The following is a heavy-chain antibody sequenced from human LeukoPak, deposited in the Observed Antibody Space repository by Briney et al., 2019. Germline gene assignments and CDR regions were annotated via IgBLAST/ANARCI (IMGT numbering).Heavy chain of an antibody. J-gene: IGHJ4*02. CDR2: FDPEDGES. CDR3: ATDLATVVIVTNY. V-gene: IGHV1-24*01. Sequence: ASVKVSCKVSGYTLTELSMHWVRQAPGKGLEWMGGFDPEDGESIYAQQFQGRVTMTEDTSTDTAYMELSSLRSEDTAVYYCATDLATVVIVTNYWGQGTLVTVSS. D-gene: IGHD2-21*01. CDR1: GYTLTELS.